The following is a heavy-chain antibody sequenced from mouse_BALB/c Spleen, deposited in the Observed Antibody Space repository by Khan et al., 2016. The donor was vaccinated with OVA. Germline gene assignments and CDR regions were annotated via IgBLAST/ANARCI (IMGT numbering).Heavy chain of an antibody. CDR1: GSTFTNFY. Sequence: QVQLQQPGPELVKPGASVRISCKASGSTFTNFYIHWVKQRPGQGLEWIGWIYPGTVNTTYNENFKGKATLTADKSSSTAYMLLSSLTSEDSAFYFCARGDYYGTYAMDYWGQGTSVIISS. V-gene: IGHV1S56*01. CDR2: IYPGTVNT. J-gene: IGHJ4*01. CDR3: ARGDYYGTYAMDY. D-gene: IGHD1-1*01.